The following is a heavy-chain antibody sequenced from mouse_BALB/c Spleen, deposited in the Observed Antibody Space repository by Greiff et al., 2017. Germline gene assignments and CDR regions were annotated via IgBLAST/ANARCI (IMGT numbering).Heavy chain of an antibody. Sequence: EVKLQESGGGLVQPGGSRKLSCAASGFTFSSFGMHWVRQAPEKGLEWVAYISSGSSTIYYADTVKGRFTISRDNPKNTLFLQMTSLRSEDTAMYYCARYGWGTYAMDYWGQGTSVTVSS. CDR3: ARYGWGTYAMDY. D-gene: IGHD1-2*01. J-gene: IGHJ4*01. V-gene: IGHV5-17*02. CDR1: GFTFSSFG. CDR2: ISSGSSTI.